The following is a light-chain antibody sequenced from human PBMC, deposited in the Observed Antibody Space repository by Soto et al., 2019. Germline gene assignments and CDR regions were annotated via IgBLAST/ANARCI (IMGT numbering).Light chain of an antibody. CDR1: SSDVGGYNY. J-gene: IGLJ1*01. Sequence: QSALTQPASVSGSPGQSSTISCTGTSSDVGGYNYVSWYQQQSGKAPKLMIHEVSNRPSGVSNRFSGSKSGNTASLTISGLQVEDEADYYCSSYTSSRAYVFGIGTKVTVL. V-gene: IGLV2-14*01. CDR3: SSYTSSRAYV. CDR2: EVS.